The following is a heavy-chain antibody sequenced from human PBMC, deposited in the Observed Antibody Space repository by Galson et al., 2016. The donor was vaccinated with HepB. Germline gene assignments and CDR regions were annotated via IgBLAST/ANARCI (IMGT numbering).Heavy chain of an antibody. D-gene: IGHD5-24*01. J-gene: IGHJ6*02. CDR3: ASDEMAGNEKYYYYFGLDV. V-gene: IGHV3-11*06. Sequence: SLRLSCAASGFTVSDYYMTFIRQAPGKGLEWVAYISHNSTYTTYADSVKGRFTVSRDNPKNLVYLQMNTLRVKDTDVYFCASDEMAGNEKYYYYFGLDVWGQGTTVTVSS. CDR1: GFTVSDYY. CDR2: ISHNSTYT.